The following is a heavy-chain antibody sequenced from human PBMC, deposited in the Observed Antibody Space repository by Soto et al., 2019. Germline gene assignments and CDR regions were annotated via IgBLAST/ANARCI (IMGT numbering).Heavy chain of an antibody. CDR2: IIPIFGTA. D-gene: IGHD2-15*01. Sequence: SVTVSCKASGGTFSSYAISWVRQALGQGLELMGGIIPIFGTANYAQKFQGTVTITADESTSTAYMELSSLRSEDTAVYYCARDRLPVYCSGGSCYCYGMDVWGQGTTVTVAS. CDR1: GGTFSSYA. J-gene: IGHJ6*02. CDR3: ARDRLPVYCSGGSCYCYGMDV. V-gene: IGHV1-69*13.